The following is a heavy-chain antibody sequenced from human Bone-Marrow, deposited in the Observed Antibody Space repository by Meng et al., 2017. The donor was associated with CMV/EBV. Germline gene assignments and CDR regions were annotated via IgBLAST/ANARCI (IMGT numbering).Heavy chain of an antibody. J-gene: IGHJ6*02. D-gene: IGHD6-13*01. CDR1: GFTFSDYY. CDR2: IRYDGSNA. CDR3: ARDRNIAALAPIDGVDV. Sequence: GESLKISCAASGFTFSDYYMSWIRQAPGKGLEWVAFIRYDGSNAYYADSVRGRFTKTRDNSKDTAFLQMNSLRGEDTAVYYCARDRNIAALAPIDGVDVWGQGTTVTVSS. V-gene: IGHV3-30*02.